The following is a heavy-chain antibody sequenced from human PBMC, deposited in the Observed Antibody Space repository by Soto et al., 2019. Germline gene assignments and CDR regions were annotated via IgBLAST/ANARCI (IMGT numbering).Heavy chain of an antibody. CDR3: AREGWSRNCSGGSCYYYYYGMDV. D-gene: IGHD2-15*01. V-gene: IGHV1-69*06. CDR1: GGTFSSYA. J-gene: IGHJ6*02. CDR2: IIPIFGTA. Sequence: SVKVSCKASGGTFSSYAISWVRQAPGQGLEWMGGIIPIFGTANYAQKFQGRVTITADKSTSTAYMELSSLRSEDTAVYYCAREGWSRNCSGGSCYYYYYGMDVWGQGTTVTVS.